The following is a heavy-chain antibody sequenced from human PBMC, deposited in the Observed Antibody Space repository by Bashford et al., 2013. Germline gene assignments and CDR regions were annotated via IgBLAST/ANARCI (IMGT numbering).Heavy chain of an antibody. V-gene: IGHV4-39*01. Sequence: SSETLSLTCTVSVAPSAIVITTGAGSASPRKGLEWIGSIFYSGYTYYNPSLKSRVTMSVDTSKNQFSLKLTSVTAADSALYYCARHSGWPQYNWFDPWGQGTLVTVSS. CDR2: IFYSGYT. J-gene: IGHJ5*02. CDR3: ARHSGWPQYNWFDP. CDR1: VAPSAIVITT. D-gene: IGHD6-19*01.